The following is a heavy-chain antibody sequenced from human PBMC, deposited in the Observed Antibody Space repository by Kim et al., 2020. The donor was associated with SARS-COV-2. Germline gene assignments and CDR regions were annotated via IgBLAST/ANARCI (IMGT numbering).Heavy chain of an antibody. D-gene: IGHD6-13*01. CDR3: TRSGDSGNWNDY. CDR1: GFTFSGSA. J-gene: IGHJ4*02. Sequence: GGSLRLSCAASGFTFSGSAMHWVRQTSDKGLEWVGRIRSKPNNYATAYTASVKGRFTISRDDSKNTAYLQMNSLKTEDTAVYYCTRSGDSGNWNDYWGQGTLVTVSS. CDR2: IRSKPNNYAT. V-gene: IGHV3-73*01.